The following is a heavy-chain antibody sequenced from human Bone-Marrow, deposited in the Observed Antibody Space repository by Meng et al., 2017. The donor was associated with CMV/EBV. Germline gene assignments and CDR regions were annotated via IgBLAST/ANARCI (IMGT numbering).Heavy chain of an antibody. CDR1: GFTFDDYG. D-gene: IGHD2-2*01. J-gene: IGHJ5*02. Sequence: LSLTCAASGFTFDDYGMSWVRQAPGKGLEWVSGINWNGGSTGYADSVKGRFTISRDNAKNSLYLQMNSLRAEDTALYYCARAVPAAMNNWFHPWGQGTLVTVPQ. CDR3: ARAVPAAMNNWFHP. CDR2: INWNGGST. V-gene: IGHV3-20*04.